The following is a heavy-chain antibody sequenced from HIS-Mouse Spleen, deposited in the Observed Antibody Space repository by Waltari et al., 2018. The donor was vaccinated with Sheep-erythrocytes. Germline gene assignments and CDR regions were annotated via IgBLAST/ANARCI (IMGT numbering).Heavy chain of an antibody. J-gene: IGHJ4*02. D-gene: IGHD4-17*01. Sequence: MPGKGREWMGIIYPGDSDTRYSPSCQGQGTRAADKSLSTAVQQGSSLKASDTAMYYCAGHFGAYGGKVDYWGQGTLVTVSS. CDR3: AGHFGAYGGKVDY. V-gene: IGHV5-51*01. CDR2: IYPGDSDT.